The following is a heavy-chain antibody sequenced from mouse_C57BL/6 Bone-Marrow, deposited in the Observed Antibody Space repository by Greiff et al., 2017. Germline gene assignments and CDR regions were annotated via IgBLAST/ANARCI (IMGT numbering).Heavy chain of an antibody. CDR3: TTPLTGSAWFAY. Sequence: EVQLQQSGAELVRPGASVKLSCTASGFNIKDDYMHWVKQRPEQGLEWIGWIDPENGDTEYASKFQGKATITADTSSNTAYLQLSSLTSEDTAVYYCTTPLTGSAWFAYWGQGTLVTVSA. D-gene: IGHD4-1*01. J-gene: IGHJ3*01. CDR2: IDPENGDT. CDR1: GFNIKDDY. V-gene: IGHV14-4*01.